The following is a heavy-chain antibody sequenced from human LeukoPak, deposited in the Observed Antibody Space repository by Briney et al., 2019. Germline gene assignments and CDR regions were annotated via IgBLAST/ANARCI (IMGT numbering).Heavy chain of an antibody. D-gene: IGHD3-10*01. V-gene: IGHV4-4*07. CDR2: IYSSGRT. CDR1: GGSISNFY. J-gene: IGHJ5*02. Sequence: SETLSLTCTVSGGSISNFYWSWIRQPAGKGLEWIGRIYSSGRTNYNSSLKSRVAMSIGTSNNQFSLKLSSVTAADTAVYYCARDLPSYYFDSGNMFDPWGQGTLVTVSS. CDR3: ARDLPSYYFDSGNMFDP.